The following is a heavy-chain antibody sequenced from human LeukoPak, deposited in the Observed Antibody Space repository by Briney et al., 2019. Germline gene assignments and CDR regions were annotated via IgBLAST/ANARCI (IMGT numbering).Heavy chain of an antibody. V-gene: IGHV3-30*18. Sequence: GRSLRLSCAASGFTFSSFGMHWVCQAPGKGLEWVSVISSDGSNKYYADSVKGRFTISRDNTKNTLYLQMNSLRAEDTAVFYCANENYYYSSGYRDNWGQGTLVTVSS. J-gene: IGHJ4*02. CDR3: ANENYYYSSGYRDN. CDR1: GFTFSSFG. D-gene: IGHD3-22*01. CDR2: ISSDGSNK.